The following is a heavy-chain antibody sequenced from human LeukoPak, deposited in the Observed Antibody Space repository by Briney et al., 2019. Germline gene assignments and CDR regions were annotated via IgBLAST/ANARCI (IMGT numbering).Heavy chain of an antibody. CDR3: ARDRALGSGKYYFDY. D-gene: IGHD3-16*01. Sequence: GSLRLSCAASGFTFNRRGMHWVRQAPGKGLEWIGEINHSGSTNYNPSLKSRVTISLDTSTNQFSLKLNSVTAADTAVYYCARDRALGSGKYYFDYWGHGTLVTVAS. J-gene: IGHJ4*01. CDR2: INHSGST. V-gene: IGHV4-34*01. CDR1: GFTFNRRG.